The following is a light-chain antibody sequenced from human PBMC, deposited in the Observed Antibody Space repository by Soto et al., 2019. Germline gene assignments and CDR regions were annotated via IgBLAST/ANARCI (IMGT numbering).Light chain of an antibody. CDR3: QQSYSTAWT. J-gene: IGKJ1*01. Sequence: DIQMTQSPSSLSASVGDRVTITCQASQNINNYLNWYQQKPGQAPKVLVFAASSLQSGVPSRSSGSGSVTEFTLTISSLQPEDFGTYYCQQSYSTAWTFGQGTKV. V-gene: IGKV1-39*01. CDR2: AAS. CDR1: QNINNY.